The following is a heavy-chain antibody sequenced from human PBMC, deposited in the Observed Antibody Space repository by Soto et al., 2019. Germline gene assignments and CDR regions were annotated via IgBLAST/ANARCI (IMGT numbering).Heavy chain of an antibody. CDR1: GCSIIRCFYY. J-gene: IGHJ5*02. CDR2: IYYIVST. V-gene: IGHV4-31*03. Sequence: SETLSLTCTVSGCSIIRCFYYWSWIRQHPGKGLDWIVYIYYIVSTYYNPSLRIRVNISVDTSKNQLSLKLSSVTAADTAVYYCAREKVVVAASNWLEPWGKGTLVTXSP. D-gene: IGHD2-15*01. CDR3: AREKVVVAASNWLEP.